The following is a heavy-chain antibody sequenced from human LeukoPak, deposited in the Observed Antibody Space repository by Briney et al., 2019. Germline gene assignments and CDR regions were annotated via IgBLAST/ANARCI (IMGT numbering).Heavy chain of an antibody. J-gene: IGHJ1*01. Sequence: SETLSLTCTVSGGSISSYYWSWIRQPPGKGLEWIGYIYYSGSTNYNPSLKSRVTISVDTSKNQFSLKLSSVTAADTAVYCCARAVAVAGTGHFQHWGQGTLVTVSS. CDR2: IYYSGST. V-gene: IGHV4-59*01. D-gene: IGHD6-19*01. CDR1: GGSISSYY. CDR3: ARAVAVAGTGHFQH.